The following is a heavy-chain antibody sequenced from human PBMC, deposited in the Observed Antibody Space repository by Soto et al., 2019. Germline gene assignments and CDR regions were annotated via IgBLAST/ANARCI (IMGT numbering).Heavy chain of an antibody. CDR1: GGTFSSYT. V-gene: IGHV1-69*02. Sequence: QVQLVQSGAEVKKPGSSVKVSCKASGGTFSSYTISWVRQAPGQGLEWMGRIIPILGLANYEQKFQGRDTITADKPTATAYTELSSLRSEDTAEYYCENPPRYRGEESLVTVSS. CDR3: ENPPRY. CDR2: IIPILGLA. J-gene: IGHJ4*02.